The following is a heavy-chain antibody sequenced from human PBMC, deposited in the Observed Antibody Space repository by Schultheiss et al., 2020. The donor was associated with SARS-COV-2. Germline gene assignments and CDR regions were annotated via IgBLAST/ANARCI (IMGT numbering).Heavy chain of an antibody. V-gene: IGHV3-23*01. D-gene: IGHD3-10*01. Sequence: GGSLRLSCAASGFTFSSYWMHWVRQAPGKGLEWVSAISGSGGSTYYADSVKGRFTISRDNSKNTLYLQMNSLRAEDTAVYYCAKDYLFYGSGSYYPVYDYWGQGTLVTVSS. J-gene: IGHJ4*02. CDR2: ISGSGGST. CDR3: AKDYLFYGSGSYYPVYDY. CDR1: GFTFSSYW.